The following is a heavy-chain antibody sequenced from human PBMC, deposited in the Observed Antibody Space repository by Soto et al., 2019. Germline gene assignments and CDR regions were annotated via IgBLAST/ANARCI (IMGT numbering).Heavy chain of an antibody. V-gene: IGHV4-59*01. Sequence: PSETLSLTCTVSGGSISTYYWSWIRQPPGKELEWIGYIDYSGSTNYNFSLKSRVTISLDTSTNQFSLKLSSVTAADTAVYYCARARRSSSRPDAIEIWGQGTMVTVSS. D-gene: IGHD6-13*01. CDR2: IDYSGST. CDR3: ARARRSSSRPDAIEI. CDR1: GGSISTYY. J-gene: IGHJ3*02.